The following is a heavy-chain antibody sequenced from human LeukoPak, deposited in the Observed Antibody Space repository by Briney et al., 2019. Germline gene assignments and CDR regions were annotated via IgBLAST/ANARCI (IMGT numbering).Heavy chain of an antibody. CDR2: IYSGGST. D-gene: IGHD1-26*01. CDR3: ARMVGWGARRYYYYYMDV. J-gene: IGHJ6*03. CDR1: GDSISTLY. V-gene: IGHV4-59*01. Sequence: SETLSLTCTVSGDSISTLYWSWIRQPPGKGLEWIGYIYSGGSTDYNPSLKSRLTISVDTSKNQFSLKLSSVTAADTAVYYCARMVGWGARRYYYYYMDVWGKGTTVTISS.